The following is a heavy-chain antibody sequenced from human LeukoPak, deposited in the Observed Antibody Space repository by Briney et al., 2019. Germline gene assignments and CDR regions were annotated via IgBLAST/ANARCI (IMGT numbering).Heavy chain of an antibody. CDR1: GGTFTSYA. CDR2: IIPIFGTA. J-gene: IGHJ6*03. V-gene: IGHV1-69*06. Sequence: SVKVSCKASGGTFTSYAISWVRQAPGQGLEWMGGIIPIFGTANYAQKFQGRVTITADKSTSTAYMELSSLRSEDTAVYYCASSHPNYYYYYMDVWGKGTTVTVSS. CDR3: ASSHPNYYYYYMDV.